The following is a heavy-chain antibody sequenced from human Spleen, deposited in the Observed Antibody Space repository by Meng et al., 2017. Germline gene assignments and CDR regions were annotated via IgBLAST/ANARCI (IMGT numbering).Heavy chain of an antibody. Sequence: QVQLVQSGAGVKRPGASVKVSCKVSGYTFSAYYLHWVRQAPGQGLEWMGWINPNSGDTHYAQKFQARVTMTGDTSISTAYMELSGLRSDDTAMYYCARDEDISAAGKLFGDYWGQGTLVTVSS. CDR3: ARDEDISAAGKLFGDY. D-gene: IGHD6-13*01. CDR1: GYTFSAYY. J-gene: IGHJ4*02. V-gene: IGHV1-2*02. CDR2: INPNSGDT.